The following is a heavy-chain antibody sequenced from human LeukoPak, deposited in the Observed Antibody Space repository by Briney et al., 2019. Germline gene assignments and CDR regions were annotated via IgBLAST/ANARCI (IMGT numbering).Heavy chain of an antibody. Sequence: GGSLRLSCAASGFTVSSNYMSWVRRAPGKGLEWVSVIYRRGSTYYADSVKGRFTIARDNYKNTLYLEMNSLRAEDTAVDYFARVAEGCFDPGGQGTVVSVSS. CDR3: ARVAEGCFDP. V-gene: IGHV3-66*01. J-gene: IGHJ5*02. D-gene: IGHD6-19*01. CDR2: IYRRGST. CDR1: GFTVSSNY.